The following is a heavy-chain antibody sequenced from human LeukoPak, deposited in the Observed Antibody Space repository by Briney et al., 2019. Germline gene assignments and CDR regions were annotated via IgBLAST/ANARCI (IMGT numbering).Heavy chain of an antibody. V-gene: IGHV5-51*01. CDR1: GYSFTSYW. J-gene: IGHJ4*02. Sequence: GESLKISCKGSGYSFTSYWIGWVRQMPGKGLEWMGIIYPGDSDTRYIPSFQGQVTISADKSISTAYLQWSSLKASDTAMYYCASPANPYYYDSSGYSHWGQGTLVTVSS. D-gene: IGHD3-22*01. CDR3: ASPANPYYYDSSGYSH. CDR2: IYPGDSDT.